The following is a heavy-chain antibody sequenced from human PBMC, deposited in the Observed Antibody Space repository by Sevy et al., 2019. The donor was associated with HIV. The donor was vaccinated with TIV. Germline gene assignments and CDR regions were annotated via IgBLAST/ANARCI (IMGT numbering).Heavy chain of an antibody. J-gene: IGHJ4*02. CDR3: AHRLVGMSDWNYRYFDY. Sequence: SGPTLVNPTQTLTLTCTFSGFSIGTSGVGVGWVRQPPGKALEWLVVIYWDNDKRYSPSVKSRLTVTKDISKNQVVLTMTNLDPADTATYYCAHRLVGMSDWNYRYFDYWGQGTLVTVSS. CDR1: GFSIGTSGVG. D-gene: IGHD1-7*01. V-gene: IGHV2-5*02. CDR2: IYWDNDK.